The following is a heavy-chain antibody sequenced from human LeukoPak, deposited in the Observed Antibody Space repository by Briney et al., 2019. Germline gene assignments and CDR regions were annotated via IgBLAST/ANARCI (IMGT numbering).Heavy chain of an antibody. CDR2: INSDGSST. D-gene: IGHD6-13*01. CDR3: PRDGSAAELDY. Sequence: QAGGSLRLSCAASGFTFSSYWMHWVRQAPGKGLVWVSRINSDGSSTSYADSVKGRFTISRDNAKNTLYLQMNSLRAEDTAVYYCPRDGSAAELDYWGQGTLVTVSS. CDR1: GFTFSSYW. V-gene: IGHV3-74*01. J-gene: IGHJ4*02.